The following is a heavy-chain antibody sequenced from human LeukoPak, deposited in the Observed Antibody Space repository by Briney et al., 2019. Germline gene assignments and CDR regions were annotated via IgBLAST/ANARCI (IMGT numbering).Heavy chain of an antibody. CDR2: IYTSGST. Sequence: SETLSLTCTVSGGSISSGSYYWSWIRQPAGKGLEWIGRIYTSGSTNYNPSLKSRVTISVDTSKNQFSLKLSSVTAADTAVYYCARSYSSGWYNYYYYMDVWGKGTTVTVSS. J-gene: IGHJ6*03. D-gene: IGHD6-19*01. CDR3: ARSYSSGWYNYYYYMDV. V-gene: IGHV4-61*02. CDR1: GGSISSGSYY.